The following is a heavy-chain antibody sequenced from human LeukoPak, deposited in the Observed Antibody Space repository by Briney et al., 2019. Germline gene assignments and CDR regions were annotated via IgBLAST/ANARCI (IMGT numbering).Heavy chain of an antibody. J-gene: IGHJ4*02. V-gene: IGHV4-59*08. Sequence: PSETLSLTCTVSSGSISSYYWNWIRQPPGKGLEWIGYIYYSGSTNYNPSLKRRVTISVDTSKNQFSLKLSSVTAADTAVYYCARQGRYSSSSLYVDYWGQGTLVTVSS. CDR3: ARQGRYSSSSLYVDY. CDR1: SGSISSYY. D-gene: IGHD6-6*01. CDR2: IYYSGST.